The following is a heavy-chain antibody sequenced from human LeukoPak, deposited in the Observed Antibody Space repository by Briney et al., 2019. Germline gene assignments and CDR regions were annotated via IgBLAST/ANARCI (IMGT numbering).Heavy chain of an antibody. CDR2: IWYDGSNK. V-gene: IGHV3-33*01. Sequence: GGSLRLSCAASGFTFSSYGMHWVRQAPGKGLEWVAVIWYDGSNKYYADSVKGRFTISRDNSKNTLYLQMNSLRAEDTAVYYCARDPFMYCSSTSCSTHYYYYGMDVWGQGTTVTDSS. D-gene: IGHD2-2*01. CDR1: GFTFSSYG. CDR3: ARDPFMYCSSTSCSTHYYYYGMDV. J-gene: IGHJ6*02.